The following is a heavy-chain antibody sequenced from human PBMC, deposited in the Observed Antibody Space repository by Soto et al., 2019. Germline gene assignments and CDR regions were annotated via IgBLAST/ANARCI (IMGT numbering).Heavy chain of an antibody. V-gene: IGHV4-30-4*01. CDR1: GGSISSGDYY. Sequence: QVQLQESGPGLVKPSQTLSLTCTVSGGSISSGDYYWSWIRQPPGKGLEWIGYIYYSGGTYYNPSLKSRVTKSLDTSRNQFALKLSSVTAADTAVYYCAREGGIVGATPVDYWGQGTLVTVSS. CDR2: IYYSGGT. J-gene: IGHJ4*02. CDR3: AREGGIVGATPVDY. D-gene: IGHD1-26*01.